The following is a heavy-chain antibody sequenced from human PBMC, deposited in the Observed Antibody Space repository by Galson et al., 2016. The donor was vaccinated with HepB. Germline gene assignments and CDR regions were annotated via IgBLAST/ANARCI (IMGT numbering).Heavy chain of an antibody. V-gene: IGHV1-69*05. CDR1: GGMFSSYA. Sequence: SVKVPCKASGGMFSSYAISWVRQAPGHGLEWMGGIIPMFGTANYAQKFQGRVTITTDESTSTAYMELSSLRSEDTAVYYCARDRFVSGGSAVAWGQGTLVTVSS. CDR2: IIPMFGTA. J-gene: IGHJ4*02. D-gene: IGHD6-19*01. CDR3: ARDRFVSGGSAVA.